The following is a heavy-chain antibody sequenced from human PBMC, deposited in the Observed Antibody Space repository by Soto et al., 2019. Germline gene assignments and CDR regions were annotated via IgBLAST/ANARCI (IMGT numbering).Heavy chain of an antibody. V-gene: IGHV2-5*01. CDR2: IYWHDDK. J-gene: IGHJ4*02. Sequence: SGPTLVNPTHTLTLTCTFSGFSLSTTGVGVGWIRQPPGKALEWLALIYWHDDKRYSSSLRSRLTITKDTSKNQVVLTMTNVDPVDTATYYCAHRGGAAVGLYYFDYWGPGTLVTVSS. CDR1: GFSLSTTGVG. CDR3: AHRGGAAVGLYYFDY. D-gene: IGHD6-13*01.